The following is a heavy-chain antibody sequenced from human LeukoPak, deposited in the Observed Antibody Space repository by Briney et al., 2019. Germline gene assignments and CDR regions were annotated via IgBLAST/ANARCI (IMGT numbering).Heavy chain of an antibody. CDR1: GGSFSGYY. Sequence: SETLSLTCAVYGGSFSGYYWNWIRQPPGKGLEWIGEIYHSGSTNYNPSLKSRVTISVDTSKNQFSLKLSSVTAADTAVYYCARLLRRDGYNFDYWGQGTLVTVSS. D-gene: IGHD5-24*01. CDR3: ARLLRRDGYNFDY. CDR2: IYHSGST. V-gene: IGHV4-34*01. J-gene: IGHJ4*02.